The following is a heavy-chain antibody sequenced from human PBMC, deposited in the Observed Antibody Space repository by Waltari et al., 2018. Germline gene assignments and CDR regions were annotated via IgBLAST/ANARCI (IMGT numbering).Heavy chain of an antibody. CDR2: VDHSGSA. CDR1: GGSFHGYF. Sequence: QLRLQQWGAGLLKPSETLSLTCAVPGGSFHGYFGSWIRQTTGKGLEWIGEVDHSGSANYSPSLKSRVTVSLDTSNKQVSLTLTSVTAADTGIYYCARDARDWEAVDNTYLDSWGQGTLVAVSS. V-gene: IGHV4-34*01. D-gene: IGHD2-21*02. J-gene: IGHJ4*02. CDR3: ARDARDWEAVDNTYLDS.